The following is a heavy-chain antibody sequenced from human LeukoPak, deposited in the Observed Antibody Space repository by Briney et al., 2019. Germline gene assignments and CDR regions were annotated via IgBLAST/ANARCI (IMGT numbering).Heavy chain of an antibody. D-gene: IGHD6-6*01. CDR3: ASIAARGYY. V-gene: IGHV3-21*01. CDR2: ISSSSSYI. CDR1: GFTFSSYS. J-gene: IGHJ4*02. Sequence: GGSLRLSCAASGFTFSSYSMNWVRQAPGKGLEWVSSISSSSSYIYYADSVKGRFTISRDNAKNSLYLQMNSLGAEDTAVYYCASIAARGYYWGQGTLVTVSS.